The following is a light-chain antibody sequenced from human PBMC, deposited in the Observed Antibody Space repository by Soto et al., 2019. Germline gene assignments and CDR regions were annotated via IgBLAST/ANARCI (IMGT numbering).Light chain of an antibody. CDR3: SSYTSSSTVL. CDR2: DVS. Sequence: QSALTQPASVSGSPGQSITISSTGTSSDVGGYNYVSWYQQHPGKAPKLMIYDVSNRPSGVSNRFSGSKSGNTASLTISGLQAEDEANYYCSSYTSSSTVLFGGGTKLTVL. V-gene: IGLV2-14*01. CDR1: SSDVGGYNY. J-gene: IGLJ2*01.